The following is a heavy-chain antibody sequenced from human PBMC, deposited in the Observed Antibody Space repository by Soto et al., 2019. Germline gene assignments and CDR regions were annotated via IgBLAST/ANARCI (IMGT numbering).Heavy chain of an antibody. D-gene: IGHD6-13*01. CDR2: IYYSGST. Sequence: PSETLSLTCTVSGGSISSYYWGWIRQPPGKGLEWIGYIYYSGSTNYNPSLKSRVTISVDTSKNQFSLKLSSVTAADTAVYYCARDGIAAAGTGDYYYYYGMDVWGQGTTVTVSS. CDR3: ARDGIAAAGTGDYYYYYGMDV. J-gene: IGHJ6*02. V-gene: IGHV4-59*01. CDR1: GGSISSYY.